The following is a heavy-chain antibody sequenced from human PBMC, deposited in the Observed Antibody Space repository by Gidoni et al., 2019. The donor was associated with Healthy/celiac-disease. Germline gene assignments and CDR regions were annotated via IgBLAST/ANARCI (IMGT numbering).Heavy chain of an antibody. J-gene: IGHJ6*02. Sequence: QLQLQESGPGLVKPSETLSLTCTVSGCSISSSSYYWGWIRQPPGKGLEWIGSIYYSGSTYYNPSLKSRVTISVDTSKNQFSLKLSSVTAADTAVYYCARHPPTNYYYGMDVWGQGTTVTVSS. CDR1: GCSISSSSYY. CDR3: ARHPPTNYYYGMDV. CDR2: IYYSGST. V-gene: IGHV4-39*01.